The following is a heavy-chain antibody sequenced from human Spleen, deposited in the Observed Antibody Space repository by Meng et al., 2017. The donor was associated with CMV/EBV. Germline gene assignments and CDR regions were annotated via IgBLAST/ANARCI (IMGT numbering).Heavy chain of an antibody. V-gene: IGHV4-31*02. Sequence: AAGSSNSGGYYWTCIRQHPGKGLEWIGFIHDSGDSYYKPSLKSRVSISIDTSENQFSLKLRSVTAADTAIYYCARDASNRAGWFDHWGQGALVTVSS. D-gene: IGHD1-14*01. J-gene: IGHJ5*02. CDR2: IHDSGDS. CDR1: AGSSNSGGYY. CDR3: ARDASNRAGWFDH.